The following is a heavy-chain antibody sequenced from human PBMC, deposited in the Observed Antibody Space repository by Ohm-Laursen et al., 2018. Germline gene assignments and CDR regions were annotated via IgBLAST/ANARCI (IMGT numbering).Heavy chain of an antibody. J-gene: IGHJ5*02. D-gene: IGHD2/OR15-2a*01. V-gene: IGHV4-34*09. CDR2: INHSGST. Sequence: SQTLSLTWAVYGGSFSGYYWSWIRQPPGKGLEWIGEINHSGSTNYNPSLKSLVSISLDTSKNQFSLKLSSVTAADTAMYYCAKYWPGAPEGWFDPWGQGTLVTVSS. CDR1: GGSFSGYY. CDR3: AKYWPGAPEGWFDP.